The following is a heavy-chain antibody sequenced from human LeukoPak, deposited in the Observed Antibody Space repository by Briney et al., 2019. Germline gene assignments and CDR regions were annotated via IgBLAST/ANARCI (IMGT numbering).Heavy chain of an antibody. V-gene: IGHV4-59*01. Sequence: PSETLSLTCTVSGGSISSYYWSWIRQPPGKGLEWIGYIYYSGSTNYNPSLKSRVTISIDTSKKQFSLRLTSVTAADTAVYYCARDPYADYGSFDYRGQGTLVTVSS. J-gene: IGHJ4*02. CDR2: IYYSGST. CDR1: GGSISSYY. CDR3: ARDPYADYGSFDY. D-gene: IGHD4-17*01.